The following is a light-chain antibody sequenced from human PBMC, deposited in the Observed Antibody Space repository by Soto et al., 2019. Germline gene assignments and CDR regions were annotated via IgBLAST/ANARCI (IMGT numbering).Light chain of an antibody. Sequence: QSVLTQVASVSGSPGQSITISCTGTSSNVGTFNLVSWYQQHPGKAPRLMIYEVIKRPSGVSNRFSGSKSGNTASLTISGLQAEDEADYYCCSYAGSSFYVFGTGTKLTVL. CDR2: EVI. CDR1: SSNVGTFNL. J-gene: IGLJ1*01. CDR3: CSYAGSSFYV. V-gene: IGLV2-23*02.